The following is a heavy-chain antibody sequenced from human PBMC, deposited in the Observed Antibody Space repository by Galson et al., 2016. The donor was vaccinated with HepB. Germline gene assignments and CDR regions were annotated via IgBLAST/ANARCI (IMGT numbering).Heavy chain of an antibody. Sequence: SLRLSCAASEFTLRNYAMNWVRLAPGKGLEWVSVVRGSGDSTFYAGSVRGRFTISRDDAKNTLYLQMNSLRYEDTAVYYCAKINIGGFSSGWGGSFDIWGQGTMVTVSS. V-gene: IGHV3-23*01. CDR1: EFTLRNYA. CDR2: VRGSGDST. D-gene: IGHD6-19*01. J-gene: IGHJ3*02. CDR3: AKINIGGFSSGWGGSFDI.